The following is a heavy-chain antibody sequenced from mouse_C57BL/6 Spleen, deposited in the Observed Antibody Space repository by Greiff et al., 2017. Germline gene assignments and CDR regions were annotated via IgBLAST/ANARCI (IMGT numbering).Heavy chain of an antibody. Sequence: EVQLVESGGGLVKPGGSLTLSCAASGFTFSSYAMSWVRQTPEKRLEWVATISDGGSYTYYPDNVKGRFTISRDNAKNNLYLQLSHLKSEDTSMDYCARCYYSSDDWFAYWGQGTLVTVSA. CDR2: ISDGGSYT. D-gene: IGHD2-5*01. V-gene: IGHV5-4*01. J-gene: IGHJ3*01. CDR3: ARCYYSSDDWFAY. CDR1: GFTFSSYA.